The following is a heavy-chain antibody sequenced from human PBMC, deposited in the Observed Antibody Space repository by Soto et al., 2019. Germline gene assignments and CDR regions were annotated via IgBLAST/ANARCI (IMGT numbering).Heavy chain of an antibody. CDR3: ARTSDCSSTSCYTSNWFDP. CDR1: GGSISSDGYS. D-gene: IGHD2-2*02. Sequence: QLQLQESGSGLVKPSQTLSLTCAVSGGSISSDGYSWSWIRQPPGKGLEWIGYIYHSGSTYYNPSLKSRVTISVDRSKNQFSLKLSSVTAADTAVYYCARTSDCSSTSCYTSNWFDPWGQGTLVTVSS. J-gene: IGHJ5*02. V-gene: IGHV4-30-2*01. CDR2: IYHSGST.